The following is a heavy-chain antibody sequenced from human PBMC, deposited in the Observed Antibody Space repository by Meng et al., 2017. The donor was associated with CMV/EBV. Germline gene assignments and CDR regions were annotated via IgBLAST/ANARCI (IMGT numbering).Heavy chain of an antibody. CDR2: IGTAGDT. Sequence: GESLKISCAASGFTFSSYAMHWVRQATGKGLEWVSAIGTAGDTYYPGSVKGRFTISRENAKNSLYLQMNSLRAGDTAVYYCARGVRGLLGWFDPWGQGTLVTVSS. D-gene: IGHD2-15*01. J-gene: IGHJ5*02. V-gene: IGHV3-13*01. CDR1: GFTFSSYA. CDR3: ARGVRGLLGWFDP.